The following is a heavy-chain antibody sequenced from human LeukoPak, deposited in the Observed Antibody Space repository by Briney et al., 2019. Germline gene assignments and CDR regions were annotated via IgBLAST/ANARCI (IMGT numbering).Heavy chain of an antibody. Sequence: SETLSLTCTVSGGSISSYYWSWIRQPPGKGLEWIGYIYYSGSTNYNPSLKSRVTISVDTSKNQFSLKLSSVTAADMAVYYCARVSRRGSSWEFDYWGQGTLVTVSS. D-gene: IGHD6-13*01. CDR2: IYYSGST. J-gene: IGHJ4*02. V-gene: IGHV4-59*01. CDR3: ARVSRRGSSWEFDY. CDR1: GGSISSYY.